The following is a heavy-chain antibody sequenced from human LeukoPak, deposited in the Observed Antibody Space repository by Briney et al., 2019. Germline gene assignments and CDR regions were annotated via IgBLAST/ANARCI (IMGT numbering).Heavy chain of an antibody. CDR1: GGSISSYY. CDR3: ARDRYPRGWFDP. CDR2: IYYSGST. V-gene: IGHV4-59*01. Sequence: TTSETLSLTCTVSGGSISSYYWSWIRQPPGKGLEWIGYIYYSGSTNYNPSLKSRVTISVDMSKNQFSLKLSSVTAADTAVYYCARDRYPRGWFDPWGQGTLVTVSS. J-gene: IGHJ5*02. D-gene: IGHD2-2*02.